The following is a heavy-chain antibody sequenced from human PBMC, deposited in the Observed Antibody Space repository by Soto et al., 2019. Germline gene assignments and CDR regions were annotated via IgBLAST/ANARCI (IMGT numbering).Heavy chain of an antibody. CDR3: ARYSRWLQPYSSDY. CDR1: GGTFISYA. J-gene: IGHJ4*02. CDR2: IIPIFGTA. D-gene: IGHD5-12*01. V-gene: IGHV1-69*13. Sequence: SVRVSCKASGGTFISYAISWVRQAPGQGLEWMGGIIPIFGTANYAQKFQGRVTITADESTSTAYMELSSLRSEDTAVSYCARYSRWLQPYSSDYWGQGTLVTVSS.